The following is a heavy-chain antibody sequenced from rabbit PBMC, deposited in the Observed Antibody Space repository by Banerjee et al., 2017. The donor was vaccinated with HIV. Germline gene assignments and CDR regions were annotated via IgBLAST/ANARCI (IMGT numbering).Heavy chain of an antibody. CDR2: IYPDYGTT. D-gene: IGHD7-1*01. J-gene: IGHJ3*01. Sequence: QLVESGGGLVTLGGSLKLSCKASGIDFSTYGISWVRQAPGKGLEWIGYIYPDYGTTDYASWVNGRFTISLDNARTTVFLQMTSLTVADTATYFCARVAWYPFALDLWGPGTLVTVS. CDR1: GIDFSTYG. CDR3: ARVAWYPFALDL. V-gene: IGHV1S7*01.